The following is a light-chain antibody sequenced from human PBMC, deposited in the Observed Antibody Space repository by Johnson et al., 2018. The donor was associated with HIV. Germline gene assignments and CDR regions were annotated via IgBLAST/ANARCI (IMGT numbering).Light chain of an antibody. CDR1: NSNIGNNY. Sequence: QSVLTQPPSVSAAPGQKVTISCSGSNSNIGNNYVSWYQQVPGTAPKLLIYEDTKRPSGIPDRFSGSKSGTSATLGITGLQTGDEADYYCETWDTSLSAGGVFGTGTKVIVL. CDR3: ETWDTSLSAGGV. CDR2: EDT. V-gene: IGLV1-51*02. J-gene: IGLJ1*01.